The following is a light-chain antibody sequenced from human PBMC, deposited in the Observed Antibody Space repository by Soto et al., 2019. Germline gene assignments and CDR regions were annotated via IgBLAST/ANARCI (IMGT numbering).Light chain of an antibody. CDR2: GAS. CDR1: RSVSSRY. J-gene: IGKJ2*01. CDR3: QQFGDSPPAFT. V-gene: IGKV3-20*01. Sequence: EGMLTQSPGTLSLSPGDRATLSCRASRSVSSRYITWYQQKPGQAPRLLIYGASIRATGIPDRFSGSGSGTDFTLTISRLEAEDFAVYYCQQFGDSPPAFTFGQGTKLEI.